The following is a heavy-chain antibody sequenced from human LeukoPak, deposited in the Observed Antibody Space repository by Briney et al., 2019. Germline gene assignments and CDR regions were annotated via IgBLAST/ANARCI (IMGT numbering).Heavy chain of an antibody. V-gene: IGHV3-23*01. Sequence: GGSLRLSCAASGFTFSSFAMSWVRQAPGKGLEWISVISASGGSTYYADSVKGRFTTSRDNSKNTLHLQMNSLRAEDTAVYYCAKGISIYSYFDNWGQGTLVTVSS. CDR2: ISASGGST. D-gene: IGHD3-16*02. CDR1: GFTFSSFA. J-gene: IGHJ4*02. CDR3: AKGISIYSYFDN.